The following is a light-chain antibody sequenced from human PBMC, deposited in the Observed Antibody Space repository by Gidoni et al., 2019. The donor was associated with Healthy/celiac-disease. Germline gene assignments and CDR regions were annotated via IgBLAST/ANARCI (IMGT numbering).Light chain of an antibody. CDR2: YKSDADK. CDR1: SGINVGTDR. V-gene: IGLV5-45*02. J-gene: IGLJ3*02. CDR3: MIWHSSAWV. Sequence: QAVLTPPSSLSASPGASASLTCTFRSGINVGTDRIYWYHQKPGSPPQYRLRYKSDADKQQGAGVPSRFSGSKDASANAGILVISGLQSEDEADYYCMIWHSSAWVFGGGTKLTVL.